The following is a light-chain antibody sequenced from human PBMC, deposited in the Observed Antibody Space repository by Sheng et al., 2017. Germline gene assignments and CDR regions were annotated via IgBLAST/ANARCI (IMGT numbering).Light chain of an antibody. CDR1: QSVSSY. J-gene: IGKJ4*01. CDR2: DAS. CDR3: QQRNQWPLT. Sequence: EIVLTQSPATLSLSPGERATLSCRASQSVSSYLAWYQQKPGQAPRLLIYDASNRATGTPGRFSGSGAGTGFTFTISSLEPEDVAVYYCQQRNQWPLTFGGGTKVEI. V-gene: IGKV3-11*01.